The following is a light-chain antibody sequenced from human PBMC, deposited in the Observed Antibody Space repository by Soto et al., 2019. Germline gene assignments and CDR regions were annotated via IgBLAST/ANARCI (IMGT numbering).Light chain of an antibody. CDR3: QQYNNWPWT. J-gene: IGKJ1*01. CDR1: ETVNNN. Sequence: EVVLTHSPATLSASPGERVILSCRASETVNNNLAWYQQRPGQTPRLLIYDAVSRASGLTARFSGSGSGAVFTLTTTSLQPEDFAVYFCQQYNNWPWTFGQGTKVEIK. V-gene: IGKV3-15*01. CDR2: DAV.